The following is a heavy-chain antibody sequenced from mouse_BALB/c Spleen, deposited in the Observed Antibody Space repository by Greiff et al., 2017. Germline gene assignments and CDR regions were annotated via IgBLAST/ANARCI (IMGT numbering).Heavy chain of an antibody. CDR3: ARCYRYDTMDY. J-gene: IGHJ4*01. D-gene: IGHD2-14*01. V-gene: IGHV1-54*01. CDR1: GYAFTNYL. CDR2: INPGSGGT. Sequence: VQLQQSGAELVRPGTSVKVSCKASGYAFTNYLIEWVKQRPGQGLEWIGVINPGSGGTNYNEKFKGKATLTADKSSSTAYMHLNSLTSEDSAVYYCARCYRYDTMDYWGQGTSVTVSS.